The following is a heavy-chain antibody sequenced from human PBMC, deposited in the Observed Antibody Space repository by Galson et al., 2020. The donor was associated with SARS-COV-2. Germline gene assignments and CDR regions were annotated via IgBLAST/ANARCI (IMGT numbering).Heavy chain of an antibody. CDR3: ASQSEVLLWFGELLHAFDI. J-gene: IGHJ3*02. Sequence: GGSLRLSCAASGFTFSSYSMNWVRQAPGKGLEWVSYISSSSSTIYYADSVKGRFTISIDNAKNSLYLKMNSLRADDTAVYYCASQSEVLLWFGELLHAFDIWGQGTMVPVSS. CDR2: ISSSSSTI. D-gene: IGHD3-10*01. V-gene: IGHV3-48*01. CDR1: GFTFSSYS.